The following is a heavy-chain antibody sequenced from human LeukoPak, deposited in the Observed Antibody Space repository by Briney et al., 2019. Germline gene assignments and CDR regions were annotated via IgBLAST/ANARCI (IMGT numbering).Heavy chain of an antibody. J-gene: IGHJ4*02. CDR1: GFTFSSYA. Sequence: GGSLRLSCAASGFTFSSYAMHWVRQAPGKGLEWVAVISYDGSNKYYADSVKGRFTISRDNSKNTLYLQMDSLRAEDTAVYYCTRESSSGYYLSYWGQGTLVTVSS. V-gene: IGHV3-30*04. CDR2: ISYDGSNK. D-gene: IGHD3-22*01. CDR3: TRESSSGYYLSY.